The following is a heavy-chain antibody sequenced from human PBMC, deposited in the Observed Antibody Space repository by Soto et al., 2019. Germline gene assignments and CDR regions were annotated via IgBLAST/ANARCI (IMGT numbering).Heavy chain of an antibody. J-gene: IGHJ5*02. CDR3: VRHPCSTSCFYARGNWFDP. D-gene: IGHD2-2*01. Sequence: PSETLSLTCTVSGGSISSGDYYWSWIRQPPGKGLECIGYIYYSGSAYYNPSLKSRVTISVDTSKNQFSLKLSSVTAADTAVYYCVRHPCSTSCFYARGNWFDPWGQGTLVTVSS. CDR1: GGSISSGDYY. V-gene: IGHV4-30-4*01. CDR2: IYYSGSA.